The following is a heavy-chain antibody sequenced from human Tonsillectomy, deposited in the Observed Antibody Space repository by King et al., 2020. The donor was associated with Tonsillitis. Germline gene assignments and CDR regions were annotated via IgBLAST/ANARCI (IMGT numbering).Heavy chain of an antibody. CDR2: INHSGST. Sequence: VQLQQWGAGLLKPSETLSLTCAVYGGSFSGYYWSWIRQPPGKGLEWIGEINHSGSTNYNPSLKSRVTISVDTSKNQFSLKLSSVTAADTAVYYCARESNFWSAYLYYFDYWGQGTLVTASS. D-gene: IGHD3-3*01. V-gene: IGHV4-34*01. J-gene: IGHJ4*02. CDR3: ARESNFWSAYLYYFDY. CDR1: GGSFSGYY.